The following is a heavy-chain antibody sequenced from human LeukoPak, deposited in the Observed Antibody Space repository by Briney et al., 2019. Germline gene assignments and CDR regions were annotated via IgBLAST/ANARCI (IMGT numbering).Heavy chain of an antibody. D-gene: IGHD3-22*01. J-gene: IGHJ4*02. V-gene: IGHV5-51*01. CDR2: IYPGDSDT. CDR1: GYSFTSYW. CDR3: ARPGAGGYYDSSGYYSPYYFDY. Sequence: GESLKISCKGSGYSFTSYWIGWVRQMPGKGLEWMGIIYPGDSDTRYSPSFQGQVTISADKSISTAYLQWSSLKASDTAMYYCARPGAGGYYDSSGYYSPYYFDYWGQGTLVTVSS.